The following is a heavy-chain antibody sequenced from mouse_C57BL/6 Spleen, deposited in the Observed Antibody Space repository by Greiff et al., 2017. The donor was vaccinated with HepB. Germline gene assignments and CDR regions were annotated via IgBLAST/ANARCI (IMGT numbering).Heavy chain of an antibody. CDR1: GFTFSDYG. CDR3: AKADYDVWFAY. CDR2: ISSGSSTI. J-gene: IGHJ3*01. Sequence: EVHLVESGGGLVKPGGSLKLSCAASGFTFSDYGMHWVRQAPEKGLEWVAYISSGSSTIYYADTVKGRFTISRDNAKNTLFLQMTSLRSEDTAMYYCAKADYDVWFAYWGQGTLVTVSA. D-gene: IGHD2-4*01. V-gene: IGHV5-17*01.